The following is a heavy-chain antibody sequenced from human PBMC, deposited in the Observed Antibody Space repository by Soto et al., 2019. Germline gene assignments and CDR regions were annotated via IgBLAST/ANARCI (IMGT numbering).Heavy chain of an antibody. J-gene: IGHJ6*02. CDR2: IYWTDDK. V-gene: IGHV2-5*01. D-gene: IGHD3-10*01. Sequence: QITLKESGPTLVKPTQTLTLTCTFSGFSLSTSGMGVAWIRQPPEKALEWLAVIYWTDDKRYSPPLKSRLTITQDTSKNQVVLTMTDMDPVDTATYYCAHRKSSYYGSENTYYYGMDVWGQGTTVTVSS. CDR1: GFSLSTSGMG. CDR3: AHRKSSYYGSENTYYYGMDV.